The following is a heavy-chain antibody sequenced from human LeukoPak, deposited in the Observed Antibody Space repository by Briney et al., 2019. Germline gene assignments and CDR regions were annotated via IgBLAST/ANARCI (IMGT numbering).Heavy chain of an antibody. CDR2: ISSSSSYI. CDR3: ARDSYPYGSGSYPYYFDY. Sequence: GGSLRLSCAASGFTFSSYAMSWVRQAPGKGLEWVSSISSSSSYIYYADSVKGRFTISRDNAKNSLYLQMNSLRAEDTAVYYCARDSYPYGSGSYPYYFDYWGQGTLVTVSS. CDR1: GFTFSSYA. D-gene: IGHD3-10*01. J-gene: IGHJ4*02. V-gene: IGHV3-21*01.